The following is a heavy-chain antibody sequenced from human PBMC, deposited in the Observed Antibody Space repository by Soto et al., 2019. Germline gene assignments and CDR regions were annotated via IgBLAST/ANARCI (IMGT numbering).Heavy chain of an antibody. J-gene: IGHJ3*01. Sequence: PGESLKISCEVSGYSFTNHWIGRVRQMSGKGLEWMGHIYPGDPDTRYNPSFEGQVTMSADKSINTVYLQWGSLEASDTAMYYCASLGAILTGYDSFDLWGQGTMVTVSS. D-gene: IGHD3-9*01. CDR1: GYSFTNHW. CDR3: ASLGAILTGYDSFDL. V-gene: IGHV5-51*01. CDR2: IYPGDPDT.